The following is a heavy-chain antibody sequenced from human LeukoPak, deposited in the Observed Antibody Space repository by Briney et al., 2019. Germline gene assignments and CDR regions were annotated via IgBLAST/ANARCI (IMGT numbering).Heavy chain of an antibody. CDR2: INPNSGGT. V-gene: IGHV1-2*02. D-gene: IGHD3-22*01. CDR3: ASGSSYDSSGRGFDY. CDR1: GYTFSGYY. J-gene: IGHJ4*02. Sequence: ASVKVSCKASGYTFSGYYMNWVRQAPGQGLEWMGWINPNSGGTNSAVKFQGRVTMTRDTSMSTAYMELSRLRFDDTAVYYCASGSSYDSSGRGFDYWGQGTLVTVSS.